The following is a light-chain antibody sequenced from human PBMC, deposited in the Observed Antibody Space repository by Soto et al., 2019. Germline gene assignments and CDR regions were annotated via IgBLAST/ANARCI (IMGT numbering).Light chain of an antibody. J-gene: IGKJ5*01. V-gene: IGKV1-39*01. CDR2: AAS. CDR3: QQSYSTLIT. CDR1: QDISNY. Sequence: DILMTQSPSSLSASIGDRFTITFHSIQDISNYLNWYQQKPGKAPKLPIYAASSLQSGVPSRFSGSGSGTDFTLTISSLQPEDFATYYCQQSYSTLITFGQGTRLEI.